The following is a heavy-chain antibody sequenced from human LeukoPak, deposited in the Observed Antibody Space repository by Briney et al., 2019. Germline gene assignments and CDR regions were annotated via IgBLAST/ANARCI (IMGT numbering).Heavy chain of an antibody. CDR1: GGSISSSSYY. D-gene: IGHD4-17*01. CDR2: IYYSGST. Sequence: PSEALSLTCTVSGGSISSSSYYWGWIRQPPGKGLEWIGSIYYSGSTYYNPSLKSRVTISVDTSKNQFSLKLSSVTAADTAVYYCARPYGAAGLDWGQGTLVTVSS. V-gene: IGHV4-39*01. CDR3: ARPYGAAGLD. J-gene: IGHJ4*02.